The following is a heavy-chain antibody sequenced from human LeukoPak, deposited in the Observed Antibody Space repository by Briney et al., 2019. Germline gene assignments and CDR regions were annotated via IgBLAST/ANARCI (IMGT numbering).Heavy chain of an antibody. Sequence: GGSLRLSCAASGFTFSSYAMSWVRQAPGKGLEWVSAISGSGGSTYYADSVKGRFTISRDNSKNTLYLQMNSLRAEDTAVYYCARGQAGAAKGYYFDYWGQGTLVTVSS. J-gene: IGHJ4*02. V-gene: IGHV3-23*01. CDR2: ISGSGGST. D-gene: IGHD6-13*01. CDR1: GFTFSSYA. CDR3: ARGQAGAAKGYYFDY.